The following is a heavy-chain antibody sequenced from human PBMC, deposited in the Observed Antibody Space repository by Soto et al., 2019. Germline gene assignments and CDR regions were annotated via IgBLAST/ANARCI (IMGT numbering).Heavy chain of an antibody. CDR3: ASPEYSSSRYYYYGMDV. Sequence: QVQLVQSGAEVKKPGSSVKVSCQASGGTFSSYAISWVRQAPGQGLEWMGGIIPIFGTANYAQKFQGRVTITADESTSTAYMELSSLRSEDTAVYYCASPEYSSSRYYYYGMDVWGQGTTVTVSS. J-gene: IGHJ6*02. CDR2: IIPIFGTA. D-gene: IGHD6-6*01. CDR1: GGTFSSYA. V-gene: IGHV1-69*01.